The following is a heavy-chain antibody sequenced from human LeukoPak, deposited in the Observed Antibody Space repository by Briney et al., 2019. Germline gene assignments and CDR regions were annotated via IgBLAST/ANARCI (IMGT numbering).Heavy chain of an antibody. CDR1: GGSFSGYY. D-gene: IGHD5-18*01. CDR3: ARAYRAHQTFHSYHFFDF. Sequence: PSETLSLTCAVYGGSFSGYYWNWIRQPPGKGLEWTGEINHYGSTKYSPSLKSRVTISGDTSKNQFSLRLNSVTAADTAVYYCARAYRAHQTFHSYHFFDFWGRGTLVTVSP. J-gene: IGHJ4*02. V-gene: IGHV4-34*01. CDR2: INHYGST.